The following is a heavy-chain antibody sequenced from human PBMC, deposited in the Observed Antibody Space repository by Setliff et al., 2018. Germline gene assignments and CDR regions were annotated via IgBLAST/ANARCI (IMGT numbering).Heavy chain of an antibody. CDR2: IRYGSYQQ. CDR3: ARGEKYYYESSGHSLDA. D-gene: IGHD3-22*01. J-gene: IGHJ5*02. CDR1: GFDFGTYG. V-gene: IGHV3-30*02. Sequence: GGSLRLSCEASGFDFGTYGMHWVRQAPDRGLEWVAFIRYGSYQQTYADSVRGRFTISRDDSRNTVLLQMNNLRTDDTAVYYCARGEKYYYESSGHSLDAWGLGTLVTVSS.